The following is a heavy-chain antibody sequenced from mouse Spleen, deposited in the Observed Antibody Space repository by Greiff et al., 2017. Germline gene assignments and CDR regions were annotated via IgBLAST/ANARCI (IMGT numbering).Heavy chain of an antibody. J-gene: IGHJ3*01. V-gene: IGHV1-18*01. CDR1: GYSFTGYT. CDR2: INPYNGGT. D-gene: IGHD1-1*01. Sequence: DVKLQESGPELVKPGASMKISCKASGYSFTGYTMNWVKQSHGKNLEWIGLINPYNGGTSYNQKFKGKATLTVDKSSSTAYMELLSLTSEDSAVYYCASPRYGSSSAWFAYWGQGTLVTVSA. CDR3: ASPRYGSSSAWFAY.